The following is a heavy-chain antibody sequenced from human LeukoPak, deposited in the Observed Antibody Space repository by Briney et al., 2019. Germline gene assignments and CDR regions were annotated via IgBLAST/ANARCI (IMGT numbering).Heavy chain of an antibody. CDR2: IDTSDSYN. CDR3: AIKYYYYYGMDV. Sequence: GESLKISCKGSGYSFTSYWISWVRQMPGKGLEWMGRIDTSDSYNNYSPSFQGHVTISADKSISTAYLQWSSLKASDTAVYYCAIKYYYYYGMDVWGQGTTITVSS. J-gene: IGHJ6*02. V-gene: IGHV5-10-1*01. CDR1: GYSFTSYW.